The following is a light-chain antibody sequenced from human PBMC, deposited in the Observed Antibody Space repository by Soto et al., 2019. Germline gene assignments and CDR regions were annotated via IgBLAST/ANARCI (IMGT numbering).Light chain of an antibody. CDR1: QSVTTSY. CDR3: QQYGRSSWT. J-gene: IGKJ1*01. Sequence: DIVLTQSPGTLSLSPGERATLSCRASQSVTTSYLAWYQQKPGQAPRLLMYATSNRATDIPDRFSGSGSGTDFTLTISRLEPEDFAVYFCQQYGRSSWTLGPGTKVDIK. CDR2: ATS. V-gene: IGKV3-20*01.